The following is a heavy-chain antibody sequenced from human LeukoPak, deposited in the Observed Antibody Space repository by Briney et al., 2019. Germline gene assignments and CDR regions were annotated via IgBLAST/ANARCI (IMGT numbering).Heavy chain of an antibody. Sequence: GGSLRLSCAASGFTFSSYAMSWVRQAPGKGLEWVSSISGSGGSTYYADSVKGRFTISRDNSKNTLYLQMNSLRAEDTAVYYCAKDRDVVVTAIGGYFDYWGQGTLVTVSS. J-gene: IGHJ4*02. CDR1: GFTFSSYA. V-gene: IGHV3-23*01. CDR2: ISGSGGST. CDR3: AKDRDVVVTAIGGYFDY. D-gene: IGHD2-21*02.